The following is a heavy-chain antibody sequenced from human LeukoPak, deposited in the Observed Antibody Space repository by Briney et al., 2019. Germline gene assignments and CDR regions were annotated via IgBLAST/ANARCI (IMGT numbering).Heavy chain of an antibody. CDR3: ARDPGYDSSGYHFDY. Sequence: SETLSLTCTVSGGSISSSSYYWGWIRQPPGKGLEWIGSIYYSGSTYYNPSLKSRVTISVDTSKNQFSLKLGSVTAADTAVYYCARDPGYDSSGYHFDYWGQGTLVTVSS. D-gene: IGHD3-22*01. V-gene: IGHV4-39*07. J-gene: IGHJ4*02. CDR1: GGSISSSSYY. CDR2: IYYSGST.